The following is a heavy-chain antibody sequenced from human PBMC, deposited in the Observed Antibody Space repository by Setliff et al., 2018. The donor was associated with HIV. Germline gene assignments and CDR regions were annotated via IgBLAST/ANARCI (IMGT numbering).Heavy chain of an antibody. CDR2: INSASCGT. CDR3: ARDYLHVFDI. J-gene: IGHJ3*02. CDR1: GYTFTDYY. Sequence: ASVKVSCKASGYTFTDYYIHWVRQAPGQGLEWMGWINSASCGTNYAQNFQGRVTVTRDTSINTAYVELNSLKSDDTAVYYCARDYLHVFDIWGQGTMVTVSS. V-gene: IGHV1-2*02.